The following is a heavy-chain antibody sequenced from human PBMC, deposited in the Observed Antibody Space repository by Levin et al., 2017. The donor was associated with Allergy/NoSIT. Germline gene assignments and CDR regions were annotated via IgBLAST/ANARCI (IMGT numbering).Heavy chain of an antibody. CDR3: ARGPPLIWFGEMVDYYGMDG. CDR2: INPNSGGT. V-gene: IGHV1-2*02. J-gene: IGHJ6*02. D-gene: IGHD3-10*01. CDR1: GYTFTGYY. Sequence: ASVKVSCKASGYTFTGYYMHWVRQAPGQGLEWMGWINPNSGGTNYAQKFQGRVTMTRDTSISTAYMELSRLRSDDTAVYYCARGPPLIWFGEMVDYYGMDGWGQGTTVTVSS.